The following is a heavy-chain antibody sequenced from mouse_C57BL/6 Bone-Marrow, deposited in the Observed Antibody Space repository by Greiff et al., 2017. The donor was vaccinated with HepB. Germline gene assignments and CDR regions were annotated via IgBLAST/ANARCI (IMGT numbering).Heavy chain of an antibody. CDR3: VRSEGSNDYFDY. J-gene: IGHJ2*01. CDR2: INPYNGGT. D-gene: IGHD2-5*01. Sequence: VHVKQSGPVLVKPGASVKMSCKASGYTFTDYYMNWVKQSHGKSLEWIGVINPYNGGTSYNQKFKGKATLTVDKSSSTAYMELNSLTSEDSAVYYCVRSEGSNDYFDYWGQGTTLTVSS. CDR1: GYTFTDYY. V-gene: IGHV1-19*01.